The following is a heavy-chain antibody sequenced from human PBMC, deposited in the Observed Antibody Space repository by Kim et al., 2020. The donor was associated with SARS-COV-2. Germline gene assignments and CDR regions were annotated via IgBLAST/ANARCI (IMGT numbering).Heavy chain of an antibody. D-gene: IGHD3-10*01. CDR2: IIPIFGTA. Sequence: SVKVSCKASGGTFSSYAISWVRQAPGQGLEWMGGIIPIFGTANYAQKFQGRVTITADESTSTAYMELSSLRSEDTAVYYCARSYGSGSYYSPNFYYYYGMDVWGQGTTVTVSS. CDR1: GGTFSSYA. V-gene: IGHV1-69*13. J-gene: IGHJ6*02. CDR3: ARSYGSGSYYSPNFYYYYGMDV.